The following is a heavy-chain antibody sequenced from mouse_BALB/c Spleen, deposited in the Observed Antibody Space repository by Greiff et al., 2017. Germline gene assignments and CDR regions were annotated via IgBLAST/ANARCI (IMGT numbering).Heavy chain of an antibody. D-gene: IGHD2-1*01. CDR1: GYNFTSYW. Sequence: QVQLQQPGAELVKPGTSVKLSCKASGYNFTSYWINWVKLRPGQGLEWIGDIYPGSGSTNYNEKFKSKATLTVDTSSSTAYMQLSSLASEDSALYYCARIYYGILYAMDYWGQGTSVTVSS. V-gene: IGHV1-55*01. CDR3: ARIYYGILYAMDY. J-gene: IGHJ4*01. CDR2: IYPGSGST.